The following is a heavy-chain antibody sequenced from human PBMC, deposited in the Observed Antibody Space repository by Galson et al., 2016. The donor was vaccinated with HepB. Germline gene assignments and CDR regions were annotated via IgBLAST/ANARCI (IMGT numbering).Heavy chain of an antibody. CDR3: ASGVYGHYYDTRHYYYFDY. D-gene: IGHD3-22*01. CDR1: GGSISSGGYC. Sequence: TLSLTCTVSGGSISSGGYCWSWIRQHPGEGLEWIGYIYDSGSTYHNPSLQSRVAISVDPSKNQFSLNLSSVTAADTAVHYCASGVYGHYYDTRHYYYFDYWGQGTLVTVSS. V-gene: IGHV4-31*03. J-gene: IGHJ4*02. CDR2: IYDSGST.